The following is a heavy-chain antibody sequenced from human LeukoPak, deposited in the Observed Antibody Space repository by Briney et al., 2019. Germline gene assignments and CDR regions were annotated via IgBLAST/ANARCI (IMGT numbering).Heavy chain of an antibody. CDR3: ARQGAWEMATNHFDY. CDR1: GFAFRNYE. V-gene: IGHV3-48*03. D-gene: IGHD5-24*01. Sequence: GGSLRLSCVASGFAFRNYEMNWVRQAPGKGLEWVSYIGSRASSIHYADSVRGRFTISRDNAKNSLSLQMISLRAEDTAIYYCARQGAWEMATNHFDYWGQGTLVTVSS. J-gene: IGHJ4*02. CDR2: IGSRASSI.